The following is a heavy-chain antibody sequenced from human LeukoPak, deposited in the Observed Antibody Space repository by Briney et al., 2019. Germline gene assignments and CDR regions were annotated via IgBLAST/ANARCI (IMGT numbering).Heavy chain of an antibody. J-gene: IGHJ3*02. CDR3: AKVLYQLQVQINAYDI. D-gene: IGHD6-6*01. CDR1: CYSISSGYY. Sequence: SEYLSLTCTVSCYSISSGYYWGWIRQPPGKGLEWIGSIYHSGSTYYNPSLKSRLTISVDTSKNQFSLKLSSVTAADTAVYYCAKVLYQLQVQINAYDIWCQGTMVTASS. CDR2: IYHSGST. V-gene: IGHV4-38-2*02.